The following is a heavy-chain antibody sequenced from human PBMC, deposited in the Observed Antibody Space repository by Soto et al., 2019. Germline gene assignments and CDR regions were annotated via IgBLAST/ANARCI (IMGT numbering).Heavy chain of an antibody. CDR3: ARGGGGSYDSNYGMDV. CDR1: GGSISSGGYY. D-gene: IGHD1-26*01. J-gene: IGHJ6*02. Sequence: QVQLQESGPGLVKPSQTLSLTCTVSGGSISSGGYYWSWIRQHPGKGLEWIGYIYYSGSTYYNPSLKSRVTISVDTSKNQFSLKLSSVTAADTAVYYWARGGGGSYDSNYGMDVWGQGTTVTVSS. CDR2: IYYSGST. V-gene: IGHV4-31*03.